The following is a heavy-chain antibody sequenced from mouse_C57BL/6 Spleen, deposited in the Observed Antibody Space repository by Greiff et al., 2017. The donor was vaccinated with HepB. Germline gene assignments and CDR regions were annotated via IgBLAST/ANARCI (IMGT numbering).Heavy chain of an antibody. Sequence: VQLQQPGAELVRPGSSVKLSCKASGYTFTSYWMHWVKQRPIQGLEWIGNIDPSDSETHYNQKFKDKATLTVDKSSSTAYMQLSSLTSEDSAVYYCARLVTTGPYFDYWGQGTTLTVSS. V-gene: IGHV1-52*01. J-gene: IGHJ2*01. CDR3: ARLVTTGPYFDY. CDR2: IDPSDSET. CDR1: GYTFTSYW. D-gene: IGHD2-3*01.